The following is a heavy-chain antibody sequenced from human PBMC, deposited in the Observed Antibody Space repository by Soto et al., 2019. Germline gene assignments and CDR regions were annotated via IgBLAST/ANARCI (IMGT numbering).Heavy chain of an antibody. CDR2: ISSSSSTI. CDR3: ARDGHCSSTSCYLGAFDI. CDR1: GFTFSSYS. D-gene: IGHD2-2*01. J-gene: IGHJ3*02. V-gene: IGHV3-48*01. Sequence: GGFLRLSCAASGFTFSSYSMNWVRQAPGKGLEWVSYISSSSSTIYYADSVKGRFTISRDNAKNSLYLQMNSLRAEDTAVYYCARDGHCSSTSCYLGAFDIWGQGTMVTVSS.